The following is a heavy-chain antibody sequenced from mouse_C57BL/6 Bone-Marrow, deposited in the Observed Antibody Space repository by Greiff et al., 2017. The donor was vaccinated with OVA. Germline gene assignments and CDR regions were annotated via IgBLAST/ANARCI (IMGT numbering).Heavy chain of an antibody. J-gene: IGHJ2*01. V-gene: IGHV1-82*01. CDR2: IYPGDGDT. CDR1: GYAFSSSW. Sequence: QVQLQQSGPELVQPGASVKISCKASGYAFSSSWLNWVQQRPGKGLEWIGRIYPGDGDTTYNGKFKGKATLTADKAASTAYMQLSSLTAEDAEVYFCARWGNWDDYWGQGTTLTVSS. CDR3: ARWGNWDDY. D-gene: IGHD4-1*01.